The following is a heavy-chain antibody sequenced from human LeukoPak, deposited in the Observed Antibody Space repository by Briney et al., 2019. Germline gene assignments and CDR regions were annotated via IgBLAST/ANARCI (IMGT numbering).Heavy chain of an antibody. V-gene: IGHV3-23*01. Sequence: QPGVSLRLSCAASGFPFSSHAMRWVRQAPGRGRECVSAISGSGSTSYYADSVKGRFTISRDNSKNTLYLQMTSLRAEDTAVYYCAKDQRGYYQPIDYWGQGILVTVSS. CDR3: AKDQRGYYQPIDY. CDR1: GFPFSSHA. J-gene: IGHJ4*02. CDR2: ISGSGSTS. D-gene: IGHD3-10*01.